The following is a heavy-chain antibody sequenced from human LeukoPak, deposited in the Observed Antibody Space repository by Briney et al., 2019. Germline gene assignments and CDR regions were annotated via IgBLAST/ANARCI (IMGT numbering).Heavy chain of an antibody. Sequence: GGSLRLSCAASGFTFSSYSMTWVRQAPGRGLEWVSAISGTGGSTYYANSVKGRFTISRDNSKNTPYLQMNSLRAEDTAVYYCARGGGYDTLDYWGQGTLVTVSS. CDR3: ARGGGYDTLDY. CDR1: GFTFSSYS. CDR2: ISGTGGST. D-gene: IGHD5-12*01. V-gene: IGHV3-23*01. J-gene: IGHJ4*02.